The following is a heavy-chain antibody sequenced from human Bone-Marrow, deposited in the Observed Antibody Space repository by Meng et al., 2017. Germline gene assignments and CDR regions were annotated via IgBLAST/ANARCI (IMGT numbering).Heavy chain of an antibody. V-gene: IGHV1-8*01. Sequence: VQLVRSGAEVNKPGAAVKVSCKASGYTFTSYDINWVRQATGQGLEWMGWMDPNSGNTGYAQKFQGRVTLTRNTSISTAYMELSSLRSEGTAVYYCARGSNWFDPWGQGTLVTVSS. J-gene: IGHJ5*02. CDR3: ARGSNWFDP. CDR1: GYTFTSYD. CDR2: MDPNSGNT.